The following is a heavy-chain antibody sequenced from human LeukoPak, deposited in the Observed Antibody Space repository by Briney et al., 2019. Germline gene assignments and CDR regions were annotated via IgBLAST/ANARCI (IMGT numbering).Heavy chain of an antibody. V-gene: IGHV3-48*03. Sequence: GGSLRLSCAASGFTFSSYEMNWVRQAPGKGLEWVSYISSSGSTIYYADSVKGRFTISRDKAKNSLYLQMNSLRAEDTAVYYCARARTFYDSSGYYLDYWGQGTLVTVSS. CDR1: GFTFSSYE. D-gene: IGHD3-22*01. CDR3: ARARTFYDSSGYYLDY. CDR2: ISSSGSTI. J-gene: IGHJ4*02.